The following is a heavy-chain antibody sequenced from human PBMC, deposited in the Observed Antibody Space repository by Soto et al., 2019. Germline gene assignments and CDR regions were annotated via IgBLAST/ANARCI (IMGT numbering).Heavy chain of an antibody. J-gene: IGHJ4*02. D-gene: IGHD3-9*01. Sequence: EVELVESGGGLVQPGGSLRLSCAATGFMFSSYWMTWVRQAPGKGLEWVANINQNGSDRYYVDSVEGRFTISRDNAKNSVFLQMENLRVEDTAMYYCATDILDFWGRGTLVTVSS. CDR2: INQNGSDR. V-gene: IGHV3-7*05. CDR1: GFMFSSYW. CDR3: ATDILDF.